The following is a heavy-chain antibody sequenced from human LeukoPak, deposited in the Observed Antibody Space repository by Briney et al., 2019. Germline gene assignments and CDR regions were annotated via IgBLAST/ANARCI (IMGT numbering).Heavy chain of an antibody. CDR1: SYY. V-gene: IGHV4-59*12. Sequence: SYYWSWIRQPPGKGLEWIGYIYYSGSTNYNPSLKSRVTISVDTSKNQFSLKLSSVTAADTAVYYCAREERVGATRLSAFDIWDQGTMVTVSS. CDR2: IYYSGST. J-gene: IGHJ3*02. CDR3: AREERVGATRLSAFDI. D-gene: IGHD1-26*01.